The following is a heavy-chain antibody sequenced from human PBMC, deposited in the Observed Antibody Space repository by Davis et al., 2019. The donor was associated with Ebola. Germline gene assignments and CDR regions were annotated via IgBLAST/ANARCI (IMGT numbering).Heavy chain of an antibody. D-gene: IGHD4-11*01. CDR3: TTTTTASDY. J-gene: IGHJ4*02. Sequence: GESLKISCAASGFTFSGSAMHWDRQASGKGLEWVGRIRSKANSYATAYAASVKGRFTISRDDSKNTAYLQMNSLKTEDTAVYYCTTTTTASDYWGQGTLVTVSS. V-gene: IGHV3-73*01. CDR1: GFTFSGSA. CDR2: IRSKANSYAT.